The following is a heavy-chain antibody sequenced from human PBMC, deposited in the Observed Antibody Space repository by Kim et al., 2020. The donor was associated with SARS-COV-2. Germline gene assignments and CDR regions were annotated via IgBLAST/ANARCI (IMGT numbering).Heavy chain of an antibody. J-gene: IGHJ5*02. Sequence: VKGRFTIARDKSKKTLYLQMHSVRVEDTAIYYCAKGPGVMPVSGLNWFDPWGQGTLVTVSS. CDR3: AKGPGVMPVSGLNWFDP. V-gene: IGHV3-23*01. D-gene: IGHD6-19*01.